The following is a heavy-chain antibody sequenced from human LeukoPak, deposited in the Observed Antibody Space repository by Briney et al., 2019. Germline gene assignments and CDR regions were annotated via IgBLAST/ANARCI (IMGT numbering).Heavy chain of an antibody. CDR1: GFNFKNNY. J-gene: IGHJ5*02. CDR2: IYRGDGT. CDR3: AKEGTSITMIVVVIT. D-gene: IGHD3-22*01. Sequence: GGSLRLSCAASGFNFKNNYMSWVRQAPGKGLEWVSIIYRGDGTYYADSVKGRFTISRDNAKNSLYLQMNSLRAEDTAVYYCAKEGTSITMIVVVITWGQGTLVTVSS. V-gene: IGHV3-53*01.